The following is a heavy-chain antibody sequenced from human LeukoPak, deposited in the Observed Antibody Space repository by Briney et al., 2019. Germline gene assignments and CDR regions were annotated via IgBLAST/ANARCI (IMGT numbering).Heavy chain of an antibody. Sequence: ASVKVSCKASGYTFTSYDINWVRQATGQGLEWMGWMSPNSGNTGYAQKFQGRVTITRNTSISTAYMELSSLRSEDTAVYYCARGRDSGSYVDYWGQGTLVTVSS. CDR1: GYTFTSYD. CDR3: ARGRDSGSYVDY. V-gene: IGHV1-8*03. CDR2: MSPNSGNT. D-gene: IGHD1-26*01. J-gene: IGHJ4*03.